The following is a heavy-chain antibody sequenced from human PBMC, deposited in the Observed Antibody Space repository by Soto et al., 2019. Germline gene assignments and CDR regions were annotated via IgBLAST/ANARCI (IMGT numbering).Heavy chain of an antibody. D-gene: IGHD2-21*02. J-gene: IGHJ3*02. CDR1: GGTFSSYA. CDR3: ARLPQYCGGDCYSGAFDI. V-gene: IGHV1-69*01. CDR2: IIPIFGTA. Sequence: SCKASGGTFSSYAISWVRQAPGQGLEWMGGIIPIFGTANYAQKFQGRVTITADESTSTAYMELSSLRSEDTAVYYCARLPQYCGGDCYSGAFDIWGQGTMVTVSS.